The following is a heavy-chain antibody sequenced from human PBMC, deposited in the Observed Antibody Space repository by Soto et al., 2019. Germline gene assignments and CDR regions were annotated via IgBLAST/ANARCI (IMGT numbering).Heavy chain of an antibody. V-gene: IGHV4-59*01. D-gene: IGHD3-22*01. J-gene: IGHJ4*02. CDR3: ARDAGRYYDSNGYYLGY. CDR2: IYYSGST. CDR1: GGSISSYY. Sequence: PSETLSLTCTVSGGSISSYYWSWIRQPPGKGLEWIGYIYYSGSTNYNPSLKSRVTISVDTSKNQFSLKLSSVTAADTAVYYCARDAGRYYDSNGYYLGYWGQGTLVTVSS.